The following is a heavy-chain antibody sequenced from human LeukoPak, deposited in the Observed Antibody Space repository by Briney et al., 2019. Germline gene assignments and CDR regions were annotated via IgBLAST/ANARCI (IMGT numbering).Heavy chain of an antibody. CDR1: GGSFSGYY. CDR2: INHSGST. J-gene: IGHJ4*02. D-gene: IGHD2-15*01. Sequence: SETLSLICAVYGGSFSGYYWSWIRQPPGKGLEWIGEINHSGSTNYNPSLKSRVTISVDTSKNQFSLKLSSVTAADTAVYYCARGGGNIVVVVAATTGPFDYWGQGTLVTVSS. CDR3: ARGGGNIVVVVAATTGPFDY. V-gene: IGHV4-34*01.